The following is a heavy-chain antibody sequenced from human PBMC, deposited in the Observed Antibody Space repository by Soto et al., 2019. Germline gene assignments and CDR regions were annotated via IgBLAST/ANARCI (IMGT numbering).Heavy chain of an antibody. Sequence: QAQLVQSGAEVKKPGASVKVSCXXXXXXFYSHXISWXXQAPGXXLEWMGRINADYGNTQYAQKFRGRVTMTTDTSTTTVYMELTNLRSDDXXVXXXXXXXXXXXXXGMXXWGQGTTVTVSS. CDR2: INADYGNT. CDR3: XXXXXXXXXXGMXX. CDR1: XXXFYSHX. V-gene: IGHV1-18*01. J-gene: IGHJ6*02.